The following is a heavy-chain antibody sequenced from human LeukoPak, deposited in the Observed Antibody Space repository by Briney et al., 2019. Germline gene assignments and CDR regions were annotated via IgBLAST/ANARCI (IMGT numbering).Heavy chain of an antibody. J-gene: IGHJ6*04. Sequence: PSETLSLTCTVSGGSISSYYWSWIRQPAGKGLEWIGRIYTSGSTNYNPSLKSRVTISVDTSKNHFSLTLSSVTAADPAVYYCAKTSRHFYGSGTNLPPWPPGRDVGGKGTTVTVSP. CDR1: GGSISSYY. CDR2: IYTSGST. D-gene: IGHD3-10*01. V-gene: IGHV4-4*07. CDR3: AKTSRHFYGSGTNLPPWPPGRDV.